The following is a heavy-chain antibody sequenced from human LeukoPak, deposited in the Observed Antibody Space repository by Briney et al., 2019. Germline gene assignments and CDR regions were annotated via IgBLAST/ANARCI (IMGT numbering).Heavy chain of an antibody. D-gene: IGHD3-22*01. CDR2: IGGSDGST. CDR3: AKRDSSGSYPHYFDY. J-gene: IGHJ4*02. Sequence: GGSLRLSCVASGFTFSTHAMSWVRLAPGKGLEWVSAIGGSDGSTYYADSVKGRFTISRDNSKDTLYLQMNSLRVEDTAAYYCAKRDSSGSYPHYFDYWGQGTLVTVSS. CDR1: GFTFSTHA. V-gene: IGHV3-23*01.